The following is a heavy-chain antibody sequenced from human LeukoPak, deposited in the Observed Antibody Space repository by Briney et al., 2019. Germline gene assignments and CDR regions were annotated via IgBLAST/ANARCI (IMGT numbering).Heavy chain of an antibody. D-gene: IGHD2-15*01. CDR3: AKQLGYCSDGSCYFPY. V-gene: IGHV3-23*01. CDR2: ISNNGRYT. CDR1: GFTFSSSA. J-gene: IGHJ4*02. Sequence: GGSLRLSCAASGFTFSSSAMSWVRQAPGKGLEWVSAISNNGRYTYYADSVQGRFTISRDNSKSTLCLQMNSLRAEDTAVYYCAKQLGYCSDGSCYFPYWGQGALVTVSS.